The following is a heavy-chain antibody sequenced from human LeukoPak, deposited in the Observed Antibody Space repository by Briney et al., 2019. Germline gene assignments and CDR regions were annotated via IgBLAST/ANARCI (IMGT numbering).Heavy chain of an antibody. CDR3: ARASRWNYYGSGTKNYYYYMDV. D-gene: IGHD3-10*01. V-gene: IGHV4-39*07. CDR2: IYYSGST. Sequence: SETLSLTCTVSGGSISSSSYYWGWIRPPPGKGLEWIASIYYSGSTNYNPSLKSRVTISVDTSKNQFSLKLSSVTAADTAVYYCARASRWNYYGSGTKNYYYYMDVWGKGTTVTISS. CDR1: GGSISSSSYY. J-gene: IGHJ6*03.